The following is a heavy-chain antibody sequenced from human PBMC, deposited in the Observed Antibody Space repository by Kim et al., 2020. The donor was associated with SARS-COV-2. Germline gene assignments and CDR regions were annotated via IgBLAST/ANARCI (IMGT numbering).Heavy chain of an antibody. CDR2: IWYDGSNK. J-gene: IGHJ6*02. Sequence: GGSLRLSCAASGFTFSSYGMHWVRQAPGKGLEWVAVIWYDGSNKYYADSVKGRFTISRDNSKNTLYLQMNSLRAEDTAVYYCARDRDILTGYYITYYYYYGMDVWGQGTTVTVSS. V-gene: IGHV3-33*01. CDR1: GFTFSSYG. CDR3: ARDRDILTGYYITYYYYYGMDV. D-gene: IGHD3-9*01.